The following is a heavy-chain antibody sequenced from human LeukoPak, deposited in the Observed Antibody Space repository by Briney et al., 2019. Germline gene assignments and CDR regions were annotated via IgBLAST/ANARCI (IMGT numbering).Heavy chain of an antibody. J-gene: IGHJ2*01. CDR1: GGSISSGGYS. CDR2: IYHSGST. CDR3: ARLVEYYYDSSGYWTGWYFDL. V-gene: IGHV4-30-2*01. Sequence: SETLSLTCAVSGGSISSGGYSWRWIRQPPGKGLEWIGYIYHSGSTYYNPSLKSRVTISVDRSKNQFSLKLSSVTAADTAVYYCARLVEYYYDSSGYWTGWYFDLWGRGTLVTVSS. D-gene: IGHD3-22*01.